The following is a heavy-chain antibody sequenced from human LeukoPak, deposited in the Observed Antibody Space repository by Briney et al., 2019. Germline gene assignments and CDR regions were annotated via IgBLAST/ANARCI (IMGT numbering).Heavy chain of an antibody. J-gene: IGHJ4*02. CDR2: ISGSAGST. Sequence: SGGSLRLTCAASGFSFSSYAMSWVRQAPGKGLEWVSAISGSAGSTYSADSVKGRFTISRDNSKNTLYLQMNSLRAEDAAVYYCARGGGYGGLYFDYWGQGTLVTVPS. D-gene: IGHD4-23*01. V-gene: IGHV3-23*01. CDR1: GFSFSSYA. CDR3: ARGGGYGGLYFDY.